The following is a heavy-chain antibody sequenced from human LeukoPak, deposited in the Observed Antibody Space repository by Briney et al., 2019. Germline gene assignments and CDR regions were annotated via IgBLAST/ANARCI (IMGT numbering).Heavy chain of an antibody. V-gene: IGHV1-2*02. D-gene: IGHD2-2*01. CDR2: INPNSGGT. CDR3: ARVQGYCSSTSCYPDTNFDY. J-gene: IGHJ4*02. Sequence: ASVKVSCKASGYTFTGYYMHWVRQAPGQGLERMGWINPNSGGTNYAQKFQGRVTMTRDTSISTAYMELSRLRSDDTAVYYCARVQGYCSSTSCYPDTNFDYWGQGTLVTVSS. CDR1: GYTFTGYY.